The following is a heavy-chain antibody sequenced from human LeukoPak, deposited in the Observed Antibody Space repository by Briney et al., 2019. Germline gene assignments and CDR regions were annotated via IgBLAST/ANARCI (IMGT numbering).Heavy chain of an antibody. J-gene: IGHJ4*02. V-gene: IGHV1-69*06. CDR1: VGTFLIYA. CDR3: ARDEGVYFDY. Sequence: SLVKISARPAVGTFLIYAISWVRQAPGQGLEWMGGIIPIFGTANYAQKFQGRVTITADKSTSTAYMELSSLRSEDTAVYYCARDEGVYFDYWGQGTLVTVSS. CDR2: IIPIFGTA.